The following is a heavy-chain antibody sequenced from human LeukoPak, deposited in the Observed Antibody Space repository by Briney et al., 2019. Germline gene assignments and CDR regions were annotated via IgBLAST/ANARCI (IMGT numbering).Heavy chain of an antibody. V-gene: IGHV4-59*08. D-gene: IGHD6-19*01. CDR3: ARNVGWYSHDS. Sequence: SETLSLTCTVSGDSLSSHYWSWIRQPPGKGLEGIGYIYGSGSTRYYPSLRSRVTISEDTSKNQFSLKLTSVTAADTAVYYCARNVGWYSHDSWGQGTLVTVSS. J-gene: IGHJ4*02. CDR2: IYGSGST. CDR1: GDSLSSHY.